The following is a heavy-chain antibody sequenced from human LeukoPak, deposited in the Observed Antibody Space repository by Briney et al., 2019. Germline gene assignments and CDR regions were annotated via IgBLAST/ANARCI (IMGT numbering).Heavy chain of an antibody. CDR3: ARERAAAGYFDY. D-gene: IGHD6-13*01. Sequence: GGSVKVSCKASGYTFTSYGMSWVRQAPGQGLEWMGWISAYNGNTNYAQKLQGRVTMTTDTSTSTLYMELRSLRSDDTAVYYCARERAAAGYFDYWGQGNLVTVSS. J-gene: IGHJ4*02. V-gene: IGHV1-18*01. CDR2: ISAYNGNT. CDR1: GYTFTSYG.